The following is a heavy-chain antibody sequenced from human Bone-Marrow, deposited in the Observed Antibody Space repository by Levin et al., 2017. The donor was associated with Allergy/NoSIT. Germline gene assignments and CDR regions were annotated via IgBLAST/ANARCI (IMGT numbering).Heavy chain of an antibody. CDR2: ISNSGSTI. CDR3: ARGRKMSTVTSIWLSGYFDL. Sequence: PGGSLRLSCEASGFTFSDYYMSWIRQAPGKGLEWIAYISNSGSTIFDADSVQGRFTISRDNAKNSLFLQMNSLRAEDTAVFYCARGRKMSTVTSIWLSGYFDLWGRGTSVTVSS. J-gene: IGHJ2*01. D-gene: IGHD5-24*01. CDR1: GFTFSDYY. V-gene: IGHV3-11*01.